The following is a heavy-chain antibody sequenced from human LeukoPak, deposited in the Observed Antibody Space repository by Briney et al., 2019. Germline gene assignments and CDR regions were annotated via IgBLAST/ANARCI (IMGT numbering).Heavy chain of an antibody. CDR2: INHSGST. CDR3: ARGRRMMIYYYDSSGFWFDP. D-gene: IGHD3-22*01. J-gene: IGHJ5*02. Sequence: SETLSLTCAVYGGSFSGYYWSWIRQPPGRGLEWIGEINHSGSTNYNPSLKSRVTISVDTSKNQFSLKLSSVTAADTAVYYCARGRRMMIYYYDSSGFWFDPWGQGTLVTVSS. V-gene: IGHV4-34*01. CDR1: GGSFSGYY.